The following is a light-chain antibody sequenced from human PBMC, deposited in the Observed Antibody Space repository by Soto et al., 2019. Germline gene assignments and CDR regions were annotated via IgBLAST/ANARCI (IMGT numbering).Light chain of an antibody. CDR1: QSISTS. J-gene: IGKJ1*01. CDR2: AAS. CDR3: QQTYSPPSWT. V-gene: IGKV1-39*01. Sequence: DIQMTQSPSSLSASVGDSVTITCRASQSISTSLNWYQQKLGGAPKLLIYAASSLHRGVPSRFSGSGSGTDFTLTISSLQPEDFAIYFCQQTYSPPSWTLGQATKVDIK.